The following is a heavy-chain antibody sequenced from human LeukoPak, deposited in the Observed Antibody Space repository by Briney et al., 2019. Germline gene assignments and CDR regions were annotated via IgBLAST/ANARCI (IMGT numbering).Heavy chain of an antibody. CDR2: IIPVFGTA. J-gene: IGHJ6*04. D-gene: IGHD2-2*01. CDR1: GGTFSSYA. V-gene: IGHV1-69*01. CDR3: ARGRVPAAMPPGDV. Sequence: GASVKVSCKASGGTFSSYAISWVRQAPGQGLEWMGGIIPVFGTANYAQKFQGRVTITADESTSTAYMELGSLRSEDTAVYYCARGRVPAAMPPGDVWGKGTTVTVSS.